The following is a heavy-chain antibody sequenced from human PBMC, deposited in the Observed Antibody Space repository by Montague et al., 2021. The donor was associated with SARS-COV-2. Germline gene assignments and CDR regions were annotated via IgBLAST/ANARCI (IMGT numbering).Heavy chain of an antibody. CDR1: GGSTSNYY. V-gene: IGHV4-59*01. CDR2: IFYTGST. J-gene: IGHJ4*02. Sequence: SETLSLTCSVSGGSTSNYYWTWIRQSPGKGLQWIGYIFYTGSTKFNPSLKSRVSMSLDTSKNHFSLRLRAVTAADTARYYCARAQNICFIANCVNYFDLWGLGAL. D-gene: IGHD2-15*01. CDR3: ARAQNICFIANCVNYFDL.